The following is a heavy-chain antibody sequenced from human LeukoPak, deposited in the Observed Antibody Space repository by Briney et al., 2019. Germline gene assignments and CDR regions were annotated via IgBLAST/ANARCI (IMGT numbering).Heavy chain of an antibody. CDR2: ISSSGSYI. Sequence: PGGSLRLSCAASGFTFSSYSMNWVRQAPGKGLEWVSSISSSGSYIYYADSVKGRFTISRDNAKNSLYLQMNSLRAEDTAVYYCASSGSSSWRPIDYWGQGTLVTVSS. J-gene: IGHJ4*02. D-gene: IGHD6-13*01. CDR1: GFTFSSYS. CDR3: ASSGSSSWRPIDY. V-gene: IGHV3-21*01.